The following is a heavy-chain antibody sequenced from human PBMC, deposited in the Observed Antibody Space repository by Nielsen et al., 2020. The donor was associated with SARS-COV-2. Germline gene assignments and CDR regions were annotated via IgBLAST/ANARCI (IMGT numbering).Heavy chain of an antibody. J-gene: IGHJ4*02. CDR1: GFTFSSYA. CDR2: IYSGGSST. CDR3: ATSGYSSGWIF. Sequence: GESLKISCAASGFTFSSYAMSWVRQAPGKGLEWVSVIYSGGSSTYYADSVKGRFTISRDNAKNSLYLQMNSLRTEDTAVYYCATSGYSSGWIFWGQGTLVTVSS. D-gene: IGHD6-19*01. V-gene: IGHV3-23*03.